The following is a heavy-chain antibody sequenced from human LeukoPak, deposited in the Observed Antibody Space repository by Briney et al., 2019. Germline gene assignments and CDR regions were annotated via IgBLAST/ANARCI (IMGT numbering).Heavy chain of an antibody. CDR1: GYTFTGYY. CDR3: ASTSVRGVLPFDY. CDR2: INPNSCGT. V-gene: IGHV1-2*02. J-gene: IGHJ4*02. Sequence: GASVKVSCKASGYTFTGYYMHWVRQAPGQGLEWMGWINPNSCGTNYAQQFQGRVTMTRDTSISTAYMELSRLRSDDTAVYYCASTSVRGVLPFDYWGQGTLVTVSS. D-gene: IGHD3-10*01.